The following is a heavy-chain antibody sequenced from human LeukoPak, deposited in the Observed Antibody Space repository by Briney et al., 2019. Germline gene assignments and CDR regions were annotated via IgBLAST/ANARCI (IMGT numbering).Heavy chain of an antibody. V-gene: IGHV3-48*01. J-gene: IGHJ3*02. Sequence: PGGSLRLSCAASGFTFSSYSMNWVRQAPGKGLEWVSYISSSSRTIYYADSVKGRFTISRDNFKNTLYLQMNSLRAEDTAVYYCARGSGSNGWAAFDIWGQGTMVTVSS. D-gene: IGHD1-26*01. CDR1: GFTFSSYS. CDR2: ISSSSRTI. CDR3: ARGSGSNGWAAFDI.